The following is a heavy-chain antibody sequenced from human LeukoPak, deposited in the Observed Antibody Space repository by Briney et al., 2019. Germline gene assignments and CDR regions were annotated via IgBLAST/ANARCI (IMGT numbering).Heavy chain of an antibody. CDR2: ISISSSYT. V-gene: IGHV3-11*06. CDR3: ARSDRQWLVRSYYFDY. CDR1: GFTFSDYY. Sequence: GGSLRLSCAASGFTFSDYYMSWIRQAPGKGLEWVSYISISSSYTNYADSVKGRFTISRDNSKNTLYLQMNSLRAEDTAVYYCARSDRQWLVRSYYFDYWGQGTLVTVSS. D-gene: IGHD6-19*01. J-gene: IGHJ4*02.